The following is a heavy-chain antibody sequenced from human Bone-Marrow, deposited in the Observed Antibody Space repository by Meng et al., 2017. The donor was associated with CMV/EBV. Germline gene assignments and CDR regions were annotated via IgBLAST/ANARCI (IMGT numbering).Heavy chain of an antibody. V-gene: IGHV3-73*01. CDR3: TSMGVVVVPAAIGGYYFDY. CDR2: IRSKANSYAT. J-gene: IGHJ4*02. Sequence: GESLKISCAASGFTFSGSAMHWVRQASGKGLEWVGRIRSKANSYATAYAASVKGRFTISRDDSKNTAYLQMNSLKTEDTAMYYCTSMGVVVVPAAIGGYYFDYWGQGTLVTVSS. D-gene: IGHD2-2*02. CDR1: GFTFSGSA.